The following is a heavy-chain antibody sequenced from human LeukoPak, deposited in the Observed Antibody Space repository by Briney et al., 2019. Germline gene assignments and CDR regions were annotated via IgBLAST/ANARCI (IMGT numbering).Heavy chain of an antibody. CDR1: GFTLSTYW. V-gene: IGHV3-7*05. CDR2: IKTDGSEK. J-gene: IGHJ4*02. D-gene: IGHD3-22*01. Sequence: GGSLRLSCVASGFTLSTYWMTWVRPAPGKGMEWVANIKTDGSEKYFEDSVRGRFTISRDNVKNSLYLQMNSLRAEDTAVYYCAKGDRGDSSGFFWGQGTLVTVSS. CDR3: AKGDRGDSSGFF.